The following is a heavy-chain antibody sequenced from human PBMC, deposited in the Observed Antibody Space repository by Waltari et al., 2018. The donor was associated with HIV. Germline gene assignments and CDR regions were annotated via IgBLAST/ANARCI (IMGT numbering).Heavy chain of an antibody. CDR1: GFNFSTHA. CDR3: AKIPQYISSSNYYYGMGV. V-gene: IGHV3-23*01. J-gene: IGHJ6*02. D-gene: IGHD6-6*01. CDR2: IRGSGSST. Sequence: EEQLLESGGGLVQSAGSMRLSCAASGFNFSTHALAWVRQAPGKVLEWVSSIRGSGSSTYCADSIEGRFTISRDNSKNTLYLQMNSLRAEDTALYYCAKIPQYISSSNYYYGMGVWGQGTTVVVSS.